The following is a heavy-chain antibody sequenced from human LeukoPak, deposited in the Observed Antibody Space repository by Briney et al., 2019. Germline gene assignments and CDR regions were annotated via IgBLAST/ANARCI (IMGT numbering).Heavy chain of an antibody. J-gene: IGHJ5*02. CDR3: ASFDIPRVGGATNWFDP. Sequence: RPGGSLRLSCVASGFAFSSYSMNWVRQAPGKGLEWVSSISSGSSYIFYADSVKGRFTISRDNAKNSLFLQMSSLRAEDTAVYFCASFDIPRVGGATNWFDPWGQGTLVIVSS. D-gene: IGHD1-26*01. V-gene: IGHV3-21*01. CDR1: GFAFSSYS. CDR2: ISSGSSYI.